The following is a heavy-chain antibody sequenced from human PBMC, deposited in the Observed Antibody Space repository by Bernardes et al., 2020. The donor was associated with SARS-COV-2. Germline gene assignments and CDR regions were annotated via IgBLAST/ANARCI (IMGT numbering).Heavy chain of an antibody. CDR3: ARHAGDYDILSGYYDS. CDR2: LYYTGSS. CDR1: GVSIRSTTNF. Sequence: SEPLSLTCTVSGVSIRSTTNFWGWIRQPPGKGLEWIGSLYYTGSSYQNPSLKSRVTISVDTSENQFSLRLDSVTAADTAVYYCARHAGDYDILSGYYDSWGQGHMVTVSS. D-gene: IGHD3-9*01. V-gene: IGHV4-39*01. J-gene: IGHJ5*01.